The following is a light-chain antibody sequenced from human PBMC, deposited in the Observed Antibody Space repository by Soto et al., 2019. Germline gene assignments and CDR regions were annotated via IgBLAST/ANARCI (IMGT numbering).Light chain of an antibody. J-gene: IGKJ2*01. CDR2: GVS. V-gene: IGKV3-15*01. Sequence: EIVMTQSPGTLSVSPGERATLSCRASQSINKNLAWYQQKPGRAPRLLIYGVSTSASGIPARFSGSGSETEFTLTLSSLQSEDFAVYYCQQYDNWPPYTFGQGTKLEIK. CDR3: QQYDNWPPYT. CDR1: QSINKN.